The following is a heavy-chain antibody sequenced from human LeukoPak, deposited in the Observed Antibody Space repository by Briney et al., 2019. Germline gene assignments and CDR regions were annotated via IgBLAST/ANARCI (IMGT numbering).Heavy chain of an antibody. CDR3: ARVPGDYSTRYYFDY. D-gene: IGHD2-2*01. V-gene: IGHV3-30-3*01. Sequence: GGSLRLSCAASGFTFSNYAMHWVRQAPGKGLEWVAVISYDGSNKYFADSVKGRFTISRDNSKNTLYLQMNSLRAEDTAVYYCARVPGDYSTRYYFDYWGQGTLVTVSS. CDR1: GFTFSNYA. J-gene: IGHJ4*02. CDR2: ISYDGSNK.